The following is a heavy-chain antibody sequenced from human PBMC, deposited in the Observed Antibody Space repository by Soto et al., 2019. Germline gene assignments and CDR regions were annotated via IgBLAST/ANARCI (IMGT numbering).Heavy chain of an antibody. CDR2: IRTNGGST. D-gene: IGHD2-15*01. V-gene: IGHV3-64*01. CDR3: ARGDDYSTFDY. J-gene: IGHJ4*02. Sequence: EVQLVESGGGLVQPGGSLRLSCAASGVIFSAYPMHWVRQAPGKGLEYVSAIRTNGGSTYYANSVKGRITISRDNSKNTLYLQMGSLRAEDMAIYYCARGDDYSTFDYWGQGTVVTVSS. CDR1: GVIFSAYP.